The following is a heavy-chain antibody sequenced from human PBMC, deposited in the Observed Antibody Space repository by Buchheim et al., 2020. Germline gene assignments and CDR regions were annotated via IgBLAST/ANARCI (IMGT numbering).Heavy chain of an antibody. V-gene: IGHV3-74*01. Sequence: EVQLVDSGGGLVQPGGSLRLSCAASGFTFSSYWMHWVRQAPGKGPVWVSRINTDGTDTSYADSVKGRFTISRDNARNTLYLQMNSLEAEDTAVYFCARGGTSGSLDYWGQGTL. D-gene: IGHD3-10*01. CDR3: ARGGTSGSLDY. J-gene: IGHJ4*02. CDR2: INTDGTDT. CDR1: GFTFSSYW.